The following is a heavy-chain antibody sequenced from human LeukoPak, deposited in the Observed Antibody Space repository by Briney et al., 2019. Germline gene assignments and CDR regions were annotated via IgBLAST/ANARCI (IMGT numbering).Heavy chain of an antibody. CDR3: ARQGYCSGGSCYGLDAFDI. Sequence: PSETLSLTCAVYGGSFSGYYWSWIRQPPGKGLEWIGEINHSGSTNYNPSLKSRVAISVDTSKNQFSLKLSSVTAADTAVYYCARQGYCSGGSCYGLDAFDIWGQGTMVTVSS. CDR2: INHSGST. J-gene: IGHJ3*02. D-gene: IGHD2-15*01. CDR1: GGSFSGYY. V-gene: IGHV4-34*01.